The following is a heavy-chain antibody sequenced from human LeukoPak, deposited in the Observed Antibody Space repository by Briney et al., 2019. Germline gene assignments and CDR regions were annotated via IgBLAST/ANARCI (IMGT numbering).Heavy chain of an antibody. CDR3: ASMYYYGSGSYLPDY. V-gene: IGHV3-30-3*01. J-gene: IGHJ4*02. D-gene: IGHD3-10*01. Sequence: EGSLRLSCAASGFTFSSYAMHWVRQAPGKGLEWVAVISYDGSNKYYADSVKGRFTISRDNSKNTLYLQMNSLRAEDTAVYYCASMYYYGSGSYLPDYWGQGTLVTVSS. CDR1: GFTFSSYA. CDR2: ISYDGSNK.